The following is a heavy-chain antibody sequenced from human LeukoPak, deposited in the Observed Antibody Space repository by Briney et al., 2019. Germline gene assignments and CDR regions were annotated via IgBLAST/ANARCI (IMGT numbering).Heavy chain of an antibody. CDR1: GYTFTSYD. CDR2: MNPNSGNT. J-gene: IGHJ6*02. CDR3: ARVGRRIPSGSSVLWYYYYGMDV. V-gene: IGHV1-8*01. Sequence: ASVKVSCKASGYTFTSYDINWVRQATGQGLEWMGWMNPNSGNTGYAQKFQGRVTMTRNTSISTAYMELSSLRSEDTAVYYGARVGRRIPSGSSVLWYYYYGMDVWGQGTTVTVSS. D-gene: IGHD3-10*01.